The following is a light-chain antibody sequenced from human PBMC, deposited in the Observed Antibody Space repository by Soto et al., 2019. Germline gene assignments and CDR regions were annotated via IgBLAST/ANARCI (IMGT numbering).Light chain of an antibody. J-gene: IGKJ1*01. CDR2: GAS. CDR3: QQYGNSPPNT. Sequence: DIVLTQSPGTLSLSPGERATLSCRASQSVSSNYLAWYQQKPGQAPRLLIYGASNRATGIPDRFTGSGSGTDFTLTISRLEPEDFGVYYCQQYGNSPPNTFGQGTKVEVK. CDR1: QSVSSNY. V-gene: IGKV3-20*01.